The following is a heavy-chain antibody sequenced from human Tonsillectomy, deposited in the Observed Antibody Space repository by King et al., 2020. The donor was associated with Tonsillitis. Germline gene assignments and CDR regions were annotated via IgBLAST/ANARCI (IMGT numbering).Heavy chain of an antibody. Sequence: VQLQQWGARLLKPSETLSLTCAVYGGSFSGYYWSWIRHSPGKGLEWIGEINHSGSTNYNPSLKSRVTLSADTSKNQFSLKLSSVTAADTAVYYCARFGLYYYDSRGYYYSFDYWGQGTLVTVSS. V-gene: IGHV4-34*01. J-gene: IGHJ4*02. CDR1: GGSFSGYY. D-gene: IGHD3-22*01. CDR3: ARFGLYYYDSRGYYYSFDY. CDR2: INHSGST.